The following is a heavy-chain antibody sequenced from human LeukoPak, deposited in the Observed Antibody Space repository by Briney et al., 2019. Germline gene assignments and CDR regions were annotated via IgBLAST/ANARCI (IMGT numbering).Heavy chain of an antibody. CDR3: ARVVDYGWFDP. V-gene: IGHV3-33*01. J-gene: IGHJ5*02. CDR1: GFTFSSYG. Sequence: GGSLRLSCAASGFTFSSYGMHWVRQAPGKGLEWVAVIWYDGSNKYYADSVKGRFTISRDNSKNSLYLQMNSVRDEDTAVYYCARVVDYGWFDPWGQGTLVAVSS. D-gene: IGHD3-16*01. CDR2: IWYDGSNK.